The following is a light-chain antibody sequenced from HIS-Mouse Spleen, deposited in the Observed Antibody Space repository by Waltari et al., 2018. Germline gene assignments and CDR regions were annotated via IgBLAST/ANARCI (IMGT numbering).Light chain of an antibody. CDR3: YSTDSSGNHRV. Sequence: SYELTQPPSVSVSPGQTARITCSGDALPKKYAYWYQQKSGQAPVLVIYEDSNRPSGIPGGFSGSSSGTMDTLTISGAQVEDEADYYCYSTDSSGNHRVFGGGTKLTVL. CDR2: EDS. V-gene: IGLV3-10*01. CDR1: ALPKKY. J-gene: IGLJ2*01.